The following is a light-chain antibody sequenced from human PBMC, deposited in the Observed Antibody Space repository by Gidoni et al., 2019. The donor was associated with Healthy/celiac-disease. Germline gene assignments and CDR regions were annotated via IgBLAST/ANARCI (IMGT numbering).Light chain of an antibody. CDR3: QQYGSSLFT. CDR2: GAS. V-gene: IGKV3-20*01. CDR1: QSVSSSY. J-gene: IGKJ5*01. Sequence: EIVLTQSPGTLSLSPGERASQSVSSSYLAWYQQKPGQAPRLLIYGASSRATGIPDRFSGSGSGTDFTLTISRLEPEDFAVYYCQQYGSSLFTFGQETRLEIK.